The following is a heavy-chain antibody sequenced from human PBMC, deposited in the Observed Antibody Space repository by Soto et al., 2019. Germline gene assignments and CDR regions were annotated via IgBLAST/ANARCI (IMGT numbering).Heavy chain of an antibody. J-gene: IGHJ6*03. CDR1: GGTFSSYT. CDR3: ASLSGGVGYGDYWYYYYMDV. V-gene: IGHV1-69*02. CDR2: IIPILGIA. Sequence: GVSVKVSCKASGGTFSSYTISWVRQAPGQGLEWMGRIIPILGIANYAQKFQGRVTITADKSTSTAYMELSSLRSEDTAVYYCASLSGGVGYGDYWYYYYMDVWGKGTTVTVSS. D-gene: IGHD4-17*01.